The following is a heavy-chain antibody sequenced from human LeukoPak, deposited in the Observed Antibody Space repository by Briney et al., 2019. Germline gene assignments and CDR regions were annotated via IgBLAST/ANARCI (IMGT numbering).Heavy chain of an antibody. V-gene: IGHV4-39*07. CDR2: IYYSGST. CDR3: ARGDVLRNFDWFGPLDP. CDR1: GGSIGSSSYH. J-gene: IGHJ5*02. D-gene: IGHD3-9*01. Sequence: SETLSLTCTVSGGSIGSSSYHWGWIRQPPGKGLNWIGSIYYSGSTYYNPSLKSRVTISVDTSKNQFSLKLSSVTAADTAVYYCARGDVLRNFDWFGPLDPWGQGTLVTVSS.